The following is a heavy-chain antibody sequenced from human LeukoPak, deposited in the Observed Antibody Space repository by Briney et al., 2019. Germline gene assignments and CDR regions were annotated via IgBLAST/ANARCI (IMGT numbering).Heavy chain of an antibody. Sequence: GESLRLSCAASEFTFSSYSMNWVRQAPGKGLEWVSSISSSSSYIYYADSVKGRFTISRDNAKNSLYLQMNSLRAEDTAVYYCARDSKAAGTRYYFDYWGQGTLVTVSS. CDR3: ARDSKAAGTRYYFDY. D-gene: IGHD6-13*01. CDR1: EFTFSSYS. CDR2: ISSSSSYI. V-gene: IGHV3-21*01. J-gene: IGHJ4*02.